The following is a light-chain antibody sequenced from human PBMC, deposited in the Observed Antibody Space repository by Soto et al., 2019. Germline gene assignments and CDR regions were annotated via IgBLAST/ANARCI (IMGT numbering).Light chain of an antibody. J-gene: IGLJ1*01. CDR2: EVS. CDR1: SSDVGGYPY. Sequence: QSVLTQPASVSGSPGQSITISFTGTSSDVGGYPYVSWYQQHPGKAPKLMIYEVSNRPSGVSNRFSGSNSGNTASLAISGLQAEDEAEYYSSSYTTTSPFGFGAGTKVTVL. V-gene: IGLV2-14*01. CDR3: SSYTTTSPFG.